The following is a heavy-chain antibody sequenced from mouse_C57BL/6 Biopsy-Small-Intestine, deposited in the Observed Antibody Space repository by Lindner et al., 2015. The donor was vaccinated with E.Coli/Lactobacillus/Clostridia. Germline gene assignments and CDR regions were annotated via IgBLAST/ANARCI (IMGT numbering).Heavy chain of an antibody. CDR2: IYPGSGNT. CDR3: ARGSIYAGYYWYFDV. D-gene: IGHD2-3*01. CDR1: GYSFTSYY. J-gene: IGHJ1*03. V-gene: IGHV1-66*01. Sequence: VQLQESGPELVKPGASVKISCKASGYSFTSYYIHWVKQRPGQGLEWIGWIYPGSGNTKYNEKFKGKATLTADTSSSTAYMQLSSLTSEDSAVYYCARGSIYAGYYWYFDVWGTGTTVTVSS.